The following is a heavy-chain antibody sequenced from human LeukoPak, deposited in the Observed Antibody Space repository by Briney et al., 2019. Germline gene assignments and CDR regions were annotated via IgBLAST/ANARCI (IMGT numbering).Heavy chain of an antibody. D-gene: IGHD5-12*01. CDR2: IIPIFGTA. V-gene: IGHV1-69*13. CDR1: GGTFSSYA. CDR3: ASGGYSGYDFYYYYYGMDA. Sequence: SVKVSCKASGGTFSSYAISWVRQAPGQGLEWMGGIIPIFGTANYAQKFQGRVTITADESTSTAYMELSSLRSEDTAVYYCASGGYSGYDFYYYYYGMDAWGKGTTVTVSS. J-gene: IGHJ6*04.